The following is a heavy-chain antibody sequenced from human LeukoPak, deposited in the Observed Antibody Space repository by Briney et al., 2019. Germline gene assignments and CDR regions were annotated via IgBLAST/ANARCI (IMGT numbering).Heavy chain of an antibody. V-gene: IGHV4-39*01. CDR2: IYYSGST. Sequence: SETLSLTCTVSGGSISSSSYYWGWIRQPPGKGLEWIGSIYYSGSTYYNPSLKSRVTISVDTSKNQFSLKLSSVTAADTAVYYCARHYDSSGYYRPAFDIWGQGTMVTVSS. J-gene: IGHJ3*02. D-gene: IGHD3-22*01. CDR3: ARHYDSSGYYRPAFDI. CDR1: GGSISSSSYY.